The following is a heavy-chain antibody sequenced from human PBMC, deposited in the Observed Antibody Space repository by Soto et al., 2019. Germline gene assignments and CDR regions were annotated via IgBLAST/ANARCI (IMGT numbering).Heavy chain of an antibody. CDR1: CGSFSGYY. J-gene: IGHJ4*02. Sequence: QVQLQQWGAGLLKPSETLSLTCAVYCGSFSGYYWSWIRQPPAKGLEWNGEIHHSGSTNYNPSLKSRVPISVDTAKNQFSLKLSSVTAAVTAVYSGEREWQWRYTDDWGQGTLVTVSS. CDR3: EREWQWRYTDD. CDR2: IHHSGST. D-gene: IGHD6-19*01. V-gene: IGHV4-34*01.